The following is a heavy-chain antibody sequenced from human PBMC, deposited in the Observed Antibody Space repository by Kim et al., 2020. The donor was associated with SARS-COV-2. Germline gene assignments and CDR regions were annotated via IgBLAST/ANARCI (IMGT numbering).Heavy chain of an antibody. D-gene: IGHD3-22*01. Sequence: SETLSLTCTVSGGSVSSYYWSWIRQPPGKGLEWIGYIYYSGSTNYNPSLKSRVTISVDTSKNQLSLKLSSVTAADTAVYYCARGQVVAEYYYDSSGYPGAFVIWGQGTMVTVSS. V-gene: IGHV4-59*02. CDR2: IYYSGST. CDR3: ARGQVVAEYYYDSSGYPGAFVI. CDR1: GGSVSSYY. J-gene: IGHJ3*02.